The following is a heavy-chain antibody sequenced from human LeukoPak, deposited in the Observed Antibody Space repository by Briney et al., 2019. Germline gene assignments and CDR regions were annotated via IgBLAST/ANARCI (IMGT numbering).Heavy chain of an antibody. Sequence: PGGSLRLSCAASGFTFSSYAMSWVRQAPGKGLEWVSTISGSGDSTYYADSVKGRFTISRDNSKNTLYLQMNSLRAEDTAVYYFAKEGIAVAGPFYYWGQGTLVTVSS. D-gene: IGHD6-19*01. CDR2: ISGSGDST. CDR1: GFTFSSYA. J-gene: IGHJ4*02. V-gene: IGHV3-23*01. CDR3: AKEGIAVAGPFYY.